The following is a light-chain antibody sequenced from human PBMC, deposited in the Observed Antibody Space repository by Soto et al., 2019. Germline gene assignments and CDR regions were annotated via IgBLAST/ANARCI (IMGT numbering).Light chain of an antibody. J-gene: IGKJ2*01. V-gene: IGKV1-5*01. CDR3: QQYNYYPYT. CDR1: QSINSW. Sequence: DIQMTQSPSTLSASVGDRVTITCRASQSINSWLAWYQQKPGKAPNLLISDASSLESGVPSRFSGSVSGTEFTLTISSLQPGDFATYYCQQYNYYPYTFGQGTKREIK. CDR2: DAS.